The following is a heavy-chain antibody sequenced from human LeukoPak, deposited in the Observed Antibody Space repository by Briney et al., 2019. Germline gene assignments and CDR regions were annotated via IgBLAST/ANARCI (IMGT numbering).Heavy chain of an antibody. CDR3: AREMVDIVVVVAATPRPHDAFDI. D-gene: IGHD2-15*01. J-gene: IGHJ3*02. V-gene: IGHV6-1*01. CDR2: TYYRSKWYN. Sequence: SQTLSLTCAISGDSVSSNSAAWKWIRQSPSRGLEWLVRTYYRSKWYNDYAVSVKSRITINPDTSKNQFSLQLNSVTPEDTAVYYCAREMVDIVVVVAATPRPHDAFDIWGQGTMVTVSS. CDR1: GDSVSSNSAA.